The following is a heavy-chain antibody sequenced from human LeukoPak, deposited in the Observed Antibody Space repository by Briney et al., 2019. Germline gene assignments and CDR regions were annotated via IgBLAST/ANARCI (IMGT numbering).Heavy chain of an antibody. CDR2: IRYDGSNK. CDR3: AKDYPETYYYDSSGTAGY. CDR1: GFTFSSYG. D-gene: IGHD3-22*01. Sequence: PGGSLRLSCAASGFTFSSYGMHWVRQAPGKGLEWVAFIRYDGSNKYYADSVKGRFTISRDNSKNTLYLQMNSLRAEDTAVYYCAKDYPETYYYDSSGTAGYWGQGTLVTVSS. V-gene: IGHV3-30*02. J-gene: IGHJ4*02.